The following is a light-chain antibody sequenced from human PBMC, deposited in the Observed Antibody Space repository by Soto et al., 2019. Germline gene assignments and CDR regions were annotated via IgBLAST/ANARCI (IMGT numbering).Light chain of an antibody. CDR3: QQYDNWPQT. CDR1: QSVGIY. V-gene: IGKV3-15*01. J-gene: IGKJ1*01. CDR2: GAS. Sequence: EIVMTQSPATLSLSPGERATLYCGASQSVGIYLAWYQQRPGQAPRLLIHGASTRAPGIPARFSGSGSGTEFTLTISSLQSEDFAVYFCQQYDNWPQTFGQGTKVDIK.